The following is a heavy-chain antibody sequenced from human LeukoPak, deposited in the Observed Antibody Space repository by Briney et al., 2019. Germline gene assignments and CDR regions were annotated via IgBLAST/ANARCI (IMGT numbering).Heavy chain of an antibody. J-gene: IGHJ4*02. CDR1: GGSISSSSYY. CDR3: ARQLPTADYXDSSGTSDY. CDR2: IYYSGST. D-gene: IGHD3-22*01. Sequence: PSETLSLTCTVSGGSISSSSYYWGWIRQPPGKGLEWIGSIYYSGSTYYNPSLKSRVTISVDTSKNQFSLKLSSVTAADTAVYYCARQLPTADYXDSSGTSDYWGQGTLVTV. V-gene: IGHV4-39*01.